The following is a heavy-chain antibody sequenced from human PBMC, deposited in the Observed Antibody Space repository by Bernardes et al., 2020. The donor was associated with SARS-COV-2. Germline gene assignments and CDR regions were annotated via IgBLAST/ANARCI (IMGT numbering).Heavy chain of an antibody. Sequence: ASVKVSCKVSGYTLTELSMHWVRQAPGKGLEWMGGFDPENGEIIYAQKFQGRVTMTEDTSTDTGYMELGSLRSEDTAIYYCATDTNTGWLDYWGRGTLVTVSS. J-gene: IGHJ4*02. CDR1: GYTLTELS. D-gene: IGHD2-15*01. V-gene: IGHV1-24*01. CDR2: FDPENGEI. CDR3: ATDTNTGWLDY.